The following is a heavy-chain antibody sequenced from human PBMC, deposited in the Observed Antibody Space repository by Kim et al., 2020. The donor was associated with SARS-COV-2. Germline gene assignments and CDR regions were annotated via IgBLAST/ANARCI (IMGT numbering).Heavy chain of an antibody. Sequence: GTTENAAPVKGRFTISRDDSKSIAYLQMNSLKTEDTAVYYCMYSSSSKSYWGQGTLVTVSS. CDR3: MYSSSSKSY. CDR2: GTT. J-gene: IGHJ4*02. D-gene: IGHD6-13*01. V-gene: IGHV3-49*02.